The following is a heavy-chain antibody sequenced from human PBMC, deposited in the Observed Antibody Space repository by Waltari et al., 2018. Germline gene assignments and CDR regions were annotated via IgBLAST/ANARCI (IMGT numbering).Heavy chain of an antibody. Sequence: ELQVVESGGNLVQREGSLSLSCAASVFPFSVYSITWGRQAPGKGLEWGSSISGSGDTTYYANSVKGRFSISRENSKNTVFLHMNSLRAEDTAVYYCATDWAGTSCNGDCLENWGQGTLVTVSS. V-gene: IGHV3-23*04. CDR2: ISGSGDTT. CDR3: ATDWAGTSCNGDCLEN. CDR1: VFPFSVYS. D-gene: IGHD2-21*02. J-gene: IGHJ4*02.